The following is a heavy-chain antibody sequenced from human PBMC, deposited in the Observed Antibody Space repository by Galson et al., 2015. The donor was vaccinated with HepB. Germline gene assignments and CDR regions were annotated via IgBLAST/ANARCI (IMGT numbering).Heavy chain of an antibody. CDR3: AGQFGGVIVSHKWFDP. D-gene: IGHD3-16*02. Sequence: LRLSCAASGFTFSAYNMNWVRQAPGKGLEWVSSITSSSSDIYYADSVKGRFTISRDNVKNSLYLQINSLRAEDTAVYYCAGQFGGVIVSHKWFDPWGQGTLVTVSS. CDR2: ITSSSSDI. J-gene: IGHJ5*02. CDR1: GFTFSAYN. V-gene: IGHV3-21*01.